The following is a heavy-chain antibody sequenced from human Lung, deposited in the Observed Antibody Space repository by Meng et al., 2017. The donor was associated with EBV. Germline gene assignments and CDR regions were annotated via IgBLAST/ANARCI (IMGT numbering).Heavy chain of an antibody. D-gene: IGHD3-16*02. CDR1: GDSLRSRRYY. J-gene: IGHJ4*02. V-gene: IGHV4-39*01. CDR3: ARHAHDYIWGSYRYWDY. Sequence: LKGSGPGLVNPSGTLPLPCTFSGDSLRSRRYYWAWIRQPPGKGLEWIGTIYYSGSTSYNPSLKSRVTISVDTSKSQFSLNLSSVTAADTAVYYCARHAHDYIWGSYRYWDYWGQGTLVTVAS. CDR2: IYYSGST.